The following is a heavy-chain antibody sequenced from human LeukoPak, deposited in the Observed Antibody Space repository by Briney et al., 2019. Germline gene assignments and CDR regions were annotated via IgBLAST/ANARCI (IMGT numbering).Heavy chain of an antibody. CDR3: ASLSIAAAGTALTPDY. CDR1: GFTFSSYA. Sequence: GRSLRLSCAASGFTFSSYAMHWVRQAPGKGLEWVAVISYDGSNKYYADSVKGRFTISRDNSKNTLYLQMNSLRAEDTAVYYCASLSIAAAGTALTPDYWGQGTLVTVSS. CDR2: ISYDGSNK. J-gene: IGHJ4*02. V-gene: IGHV3-30-3*01. D-gene: IGHD6-13*01.